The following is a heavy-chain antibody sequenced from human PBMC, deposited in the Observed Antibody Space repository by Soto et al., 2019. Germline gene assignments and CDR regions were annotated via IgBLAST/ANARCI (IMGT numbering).Heavy chain of an antibody. Sequence: ASVKVSCKASGYAFTIHGINWVRQAPGQGLEWMGWISANSGNTNYAQNLQDRVTMTTDTSTSTAYMELRSLRSDDTALYYCARDRVYYGSGSSSNFDDGGKEPVATFPS. V-gene: IGHV1-18*01. J-gene: IGHJ4*02. CDR3: ARDRVYYGSGSSSNFDD. CDR2: ISANSGNT. CDR1: GYAFTIHG. D-gene: IGHD3-10*01.